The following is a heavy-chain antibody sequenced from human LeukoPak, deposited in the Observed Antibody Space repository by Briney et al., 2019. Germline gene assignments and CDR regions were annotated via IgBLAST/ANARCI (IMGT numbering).Heavy chain of an antibody. J-gene: IGHJ4*02. CDR1: GFTFSTYS. CDR2: ISDSGAAM. CDR3: ARDSGNSFDY. Sequence: GGSLRLSCAASGFTFSTYSMNWVRQAPGKGLQWVSYISDSGAAMYYADSVKGRSTISRDNAKNSVYLQMNSLRDGDTAVYYCARDSGNSFDYWGQGTLVTVSS. V-gene: IGHV3-48*02.